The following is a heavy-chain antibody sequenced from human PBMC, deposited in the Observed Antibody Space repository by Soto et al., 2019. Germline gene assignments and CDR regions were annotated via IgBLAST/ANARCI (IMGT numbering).Heavy chain of an antibody. CDR2: INHSGST. Sequence: SETLSLTXAVYGGSFSGYYWSWIRQPPGKGLEWIGEINHSGSTNYNPSLKSRVTISVDTSKNQFSLKLSSVTAADPAVYYCARNSAAAPERYWGQGTLVTVSS. CDR1: GGSFSGYY. J-gene: IGHJ4*02. D-gene: IGHD6-13*01. CDR3: ARNSAAAPERY. V-gene: IGHV4-34*01.